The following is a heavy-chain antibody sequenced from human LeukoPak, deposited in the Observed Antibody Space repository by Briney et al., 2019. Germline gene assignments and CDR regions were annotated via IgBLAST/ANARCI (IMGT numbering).Heavy chain of an antibody. D-gene: IGHD3-3*01. J-gene: IGHJ5*02. CDR2: IYYSGIP. V-gene: IGHV4-39*01. CDR1: GGSISNSDSY. Sequence: SETLSLTCTVSGGSISNSDSYWGWIRQPPGKGLEWIGSIYYSGIPYYNPPLKSRVTISVDTSKNQFSLKLGSVTAADTAVYYCARKKRITIFGMVITPFDPWGPGTLVTVSS. CDR3: ARKKRITIFGMVITPFDP.